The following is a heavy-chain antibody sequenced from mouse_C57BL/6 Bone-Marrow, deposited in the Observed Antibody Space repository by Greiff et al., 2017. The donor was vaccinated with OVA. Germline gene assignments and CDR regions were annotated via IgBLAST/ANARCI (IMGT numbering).Heavy chain of an antibody. CDR2: IDPNSGGT. CDR3: AREGIITTVVVPFDY. D-gene: IGHD1-1*01. CDR1: GYTFTSYW. V-gene: IGHV1-72*01. J-gene: IGHJ2*01. Sequence: VQLQQPGAELVKPGASVKLSCKASGYTFTSYWMHWVKQRPGRGLEWIGRIDPNSGGTKYNEKFKSKATLTVDKPSSTAYMQLSSRTSEDSAVYYCAREGIITTVVVPFDYWGQGTTLTVSS.